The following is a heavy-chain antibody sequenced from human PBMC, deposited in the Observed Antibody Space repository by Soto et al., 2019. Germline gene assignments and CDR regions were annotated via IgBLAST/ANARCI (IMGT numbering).Heavy chain of an antibody. Sequence: PGGSLRLSCAASGFTSSSYAMHWVRQAPGKGLEWVAVISYDGSNKYYADSVKGRFTISRDNSKNTLYLQMNSLRAEDTAVYYCARDRRSWYLYYYYGMDVWGQGTTVTVSS. CDR3: ARDRRSWYLYYYYGMDV. D-gene: IGHD6-13*01. J-gene: IGHJ6*02. V-gene: IGHV3-30-3*01. CDR2: ISYDGSNK. CDR1: GFTSSSYA.